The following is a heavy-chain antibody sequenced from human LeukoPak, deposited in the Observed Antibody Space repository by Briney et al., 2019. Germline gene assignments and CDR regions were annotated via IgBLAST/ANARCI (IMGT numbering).Heavy chain of an antibody. CDR3: ARKTTVTKGGAFDI. CDR2: TYSGGST. D-gene: IGHD4-17*01. Sequence: PGGSLRLSCAASGFTVSSNYMSWVRQAPGKGLEWVSVTYSGGSTYYADSVKGRFTISRDNSKNTLYLQMNSLRAEDTAVYYCARKTTVTKGGAFDIWGQGTMVTVSS. V-gene: IGHV3-53*01. CDR1: GFTVSSNY. J-gene: IGHJ3*02.